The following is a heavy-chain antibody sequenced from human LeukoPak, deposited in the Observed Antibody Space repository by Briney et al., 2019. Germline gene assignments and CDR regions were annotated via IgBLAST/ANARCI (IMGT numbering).Heavy chain of an antibody. V-gene: IGHV3-9*01. Sequence: PGRSLRLSCAASGFTFYDYAMPWVRQAPGKGLEWVSGISWNSGSIGYADSVKGRFTISRDNAKNSLYLQMNSLRAEDTALYYCAKDIQWLAKGYFDYWGQGTLVTVSS. CDR2: ISWNSGSI. CDR3: AKDIQWLAKGYFDY. D-gene: IGHD6-19*01. J-gene: IGHJ4*02. CDR1: GFTFYDYA.